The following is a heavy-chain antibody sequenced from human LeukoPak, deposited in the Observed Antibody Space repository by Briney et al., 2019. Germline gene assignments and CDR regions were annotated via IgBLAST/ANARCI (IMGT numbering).Heavy chain of an antibody. CDR2: IYHSGST. CDR1: GYSISSGYY. Sequence: SETLSLTCAVSGYSISSGYYWGWIRQPPGKGLEWIGSIYHSGSTYYNPSLKSRVTISVDTSKNQFSLKLSSVTAADTAVYYCARRGLMVRGVSFDYRGQGTLVTVSS. D-gene: IGHD3-10*01. CDR3: ARRGLMVRGVSFDY. V-gene: IGHV4-38-2*01. J-gene: IGHJ4*02.